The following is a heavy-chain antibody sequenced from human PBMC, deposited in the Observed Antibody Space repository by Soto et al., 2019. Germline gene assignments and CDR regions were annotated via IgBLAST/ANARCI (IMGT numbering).Heavy chain of an antibody. CDR1: GGSIRSHN. CDR2: MYYSAMT. V-gene: IGHV4-59*08. J-gene: IGHJ6*03. CDR3: ARHLFDSWKGYPYYHYMDV. D-gene: IGHD3-3*01. Sequence: QVQLQESGPGLVKPSETLSLTCSVPGGSIRSHNWSWIRQPPGKGLEWIGCMYYSAMTEYNPSLKGRVTNSPDTSNNKVLLGVTSVTAAATALYYLARHLFDSWKGYPYYHYMDVWGKGNAVTVSS.